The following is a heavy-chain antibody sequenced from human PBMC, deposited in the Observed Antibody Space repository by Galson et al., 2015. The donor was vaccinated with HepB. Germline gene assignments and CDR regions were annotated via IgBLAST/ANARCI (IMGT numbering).Heavy chain of an antibody. CDR1: GFTFSSYS. Sequence: SLRLSCAASGFTFSSYSMNWVRQAPGKGLEWVSYISSSSSTIYYADSVKGRFTISRDNAKNSLYLQRNSLRAEDTAVYYCARELVTTPYDFDYWGQGTLVTVSS. CDR2: ISSSSSTI. V-gene: IGHV3-48*01. J-gene: IGHJ4*02. D-gene: IGHD4-17*01. CDR3: ARELVTTPYDFDY.